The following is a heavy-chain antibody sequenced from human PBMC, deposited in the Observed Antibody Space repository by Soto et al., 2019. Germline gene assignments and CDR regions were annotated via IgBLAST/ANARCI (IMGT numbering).Heavy chain of an antibody. CDR1: GFTFGIYA. CDR3: ARVAPEYSSTPRRFDF. D-gene: IGHD6-13*01. J-gene: IGHJ4*02. CDR2: ISGSGGST. V-gene: IGHV3-23*01. Sequence: EVQLLESGGGLVQPGGSLRLSCAASGFTFGIYAMSWVRQAPGKGLEWVSSISGSGGSTYYAHSVKGRFTISRDKTKNTLDLQMNSLRAEDTAVYHCARVAPEYSSTPRRFDFWGQGTLVTVSS.